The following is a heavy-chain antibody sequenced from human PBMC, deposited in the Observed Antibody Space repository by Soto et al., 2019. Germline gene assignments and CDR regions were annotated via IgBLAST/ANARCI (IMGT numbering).Heavy chain of an antibody. J-gene: IGHJ4*02. Sequence: ASVKVSCKASGYTFTSYGISWVRQAPGQGLEWMGWISAYNGNTNYAQKLQGRVTMTTDTSTSTAYMELRSLRSDDTAVYYCARVLDYYDSSGYYDYWGQGTLVTVSS. V-gene: IGHV1-18*01. CDR3: ARVLDYYDSSGYYDY. D-gene: IGHD3-22*01. CDR2: ISAYNGNT. CDR1: GYTFTSYG.